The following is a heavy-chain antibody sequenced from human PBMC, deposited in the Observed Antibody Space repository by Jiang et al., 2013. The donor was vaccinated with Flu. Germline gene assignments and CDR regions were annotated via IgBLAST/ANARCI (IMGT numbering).Heavy chain of an antibody. V-gene: IGHV3-48*03. Sequence: VQLVESGGGLVQPGGSLRLSCAASGFTFSSYEMNWVRQAPGKGLEWVSYISSSGRTIYYTDSVRGRFTISRDNAKNSLYLQMNSLRVEDTAVYYCALSPYCSGGSCYSDYWGQGTLVTVSS. CDR1: GFTFSSYE. J-gene: IGHJ4*02. CDR2: ISSSGRTI. CDR3: ALSPYCSGGSCYSDY. D-gene: IGHD2-15*01.